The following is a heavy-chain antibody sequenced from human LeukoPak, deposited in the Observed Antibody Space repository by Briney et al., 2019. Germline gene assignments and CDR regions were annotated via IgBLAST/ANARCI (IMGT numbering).Heavy chain of an antibody. J-gene: IGHJ4*02. D-gene: IGHD6-13*01. CDR3: SIVGSTWSYFDY. Sequence: SGGSLRLSCAASVVTFRSYSMNWVRQAPGKGLEWVSFMSGSSNYIYYADSVKGRFTISRDNAKNSLYLQMNRMRAEDTAVYYRSIVGSTWSYFDYWGQGTLVTVSS. CDR2: MSGSSNYI. V-gene: IGHV3-21*01. CDR1: VVTFRSYS.